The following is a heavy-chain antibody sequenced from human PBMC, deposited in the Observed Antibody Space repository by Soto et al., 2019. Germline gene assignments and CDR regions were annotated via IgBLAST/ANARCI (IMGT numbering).Heavy chain of an antibody. D-gene: IGHD3-22*01. CDR3: TTDSYITSIIVRFDY. CDR2: VKSKNDGGTT. V-gene: IGHV3-15*07. CDR1: GFTFSNAW. J-gene: IGHJ4*01. Sequence: GSLRLSCAASGFTFSNAWINCVRQAPGKGLEWVGRVKSKNDGGTTDFAAPVKGRFAISRDDSKNMVYLEMNSLQTEDTAIYYCTTDSYITSIIVRFDYWGHGTLVTVSS.